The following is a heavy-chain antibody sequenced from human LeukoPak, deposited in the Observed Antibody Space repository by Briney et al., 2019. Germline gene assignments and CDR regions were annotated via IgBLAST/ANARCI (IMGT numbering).Heavy chain of an antibody. CDR1: GGSINSYY. D-gene: IGHD3-3*01. J-gene: IGHJ6*03. CDR3: ARDPTYYDFWDMDV. V-gene: IGHV4-4*07. Sequence: SETLSLTCTVSGGSINSYYWSWIRQPAGKGLEWIGRVYTSGSTNYNPSLKSRVTMSVDTSKNQFSLKLSSVTAADTAVYYCARDPTYYDFWDMDVWGKGTTVTVSS. CDR2: VYTSGST.